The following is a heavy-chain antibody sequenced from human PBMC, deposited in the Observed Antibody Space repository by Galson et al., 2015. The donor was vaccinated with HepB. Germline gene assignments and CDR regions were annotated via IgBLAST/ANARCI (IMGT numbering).Heavy chain of an antibody. CDR1: GFTFSSYS. CDR2: ISSSSSTI. J-gene: IGHJ1*01. V-gene: IGHV3-48*01. CDR3: ARVHLPAFYSSGWYYGYFQH. Sequence: SLRLSCAASGFTFSSYSMNWVRQAPGKGLEWVSYISSSSSTIYYADSVKGRFTISRDNAKNSLYLQMNSLRAEDTAVYYCARVHLPAFYSSGWYYGYFQHWGQGTLVTVSS. D-gene: IGHD6-19*01.